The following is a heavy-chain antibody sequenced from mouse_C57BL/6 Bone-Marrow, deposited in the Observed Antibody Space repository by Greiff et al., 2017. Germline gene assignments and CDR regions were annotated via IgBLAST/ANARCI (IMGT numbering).Heavy chain of an antibody. CDR3: TSTLDVDY. J-gene: IGHJ2*01. Sequence: QVQLQQSGPELVKPGASVKMSCKASGYTFTSYCITWVKQRPGQGLEWIGDIYPCSGSTNYNKKFKSKATVTVDTSSSTAYMQLSSLTSEDSAVYVCTSTLDVDYWGQGTTLTVS. CDR2: IYPCSGST. V-gene: IGHV1-55*01. CDR1: GYTFTSYC. D-gene: IGHD5-1*01.